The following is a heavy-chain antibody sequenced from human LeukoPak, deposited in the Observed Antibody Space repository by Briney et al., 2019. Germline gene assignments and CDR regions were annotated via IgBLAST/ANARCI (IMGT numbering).Heavy chain of an antibody. D-gene: IGHD2-8*01. Sequence: PGGSLRLSCAASEFTFSSYAMSWVRQAPGKGLEWVSAISGSGGSTYYADSVKGRLTISRDNSKNTLYLQMNSLRAEDTAVYYCAKDVMVAQSYTLIYWGEGTLVTVSS. V-gene: IGHV3-23*01. CDR3: AKDVMVAQSYTLIY. J-gene: IGHJ4*02. CDR2: ISGSGGST. CDR1: EFTFSSYA.